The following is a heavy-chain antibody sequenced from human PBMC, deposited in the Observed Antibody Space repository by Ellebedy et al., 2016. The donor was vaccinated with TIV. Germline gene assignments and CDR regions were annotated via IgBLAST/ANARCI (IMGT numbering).Heavy chain of an antibody. J-gene: IGHJ4*02. CDR1: GYIFTTYA. D-gene: IGHD5-18*01. Sequence: AASVKVSCKTSGYIFTTYAMHWVRQAPGQSLEWMGWINLGIGDTKYSQNFQGRLTITSDASASTVYMELSSLRSGDTAVYFCARGYGYEFDYWGQGTLVTVSS. CDR3: ARGYGYEFDY. CDR2: INLGIGDT. V-gene: IGHV1-3*01.